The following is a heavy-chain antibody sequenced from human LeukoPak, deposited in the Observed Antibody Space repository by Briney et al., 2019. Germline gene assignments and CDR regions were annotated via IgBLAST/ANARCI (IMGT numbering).Heavy chain of an antibody. D-gene: IGHD4-17*01. CDR3: ARPPHLYGDYRDAFDI. V-gene: IGHV1-8*01. CDR2: MNPNSGNT. Sequence: ASVKVSCTASGYTFTSYDINWVRQATGQGLEWMGWMNPNSGNTGYAQKFQGRVTMTRNTSISTAYMELSSLRSEDTAVYYCARPPHLYGDYRDAFDIWGQGTMVTVSS. CDR1: GYTFTSYD. J-gene: IGHJ3*02.